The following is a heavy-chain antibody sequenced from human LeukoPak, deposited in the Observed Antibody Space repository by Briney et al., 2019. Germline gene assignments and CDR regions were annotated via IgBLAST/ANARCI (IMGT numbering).Heavy chain of an antibody. CDR2: ISSSSSYI. V-gene: IGHV3-21*01. CDR1: GFTFSSYS. Sequence: GGSLRLSCVASGFTFSSYSMSWVRQAPGKGLEWVSSISSSSSYIYYADSVKGRFTISRDNAKNSLYLQMNSLRAEDTAVYYCARGAKGGAYAFDIWGQGTMVTVSS. CDR3: ARGAKGGAYAFDI. D-gene: IGHD3-16*01. J-gene: IGHJ3*02.